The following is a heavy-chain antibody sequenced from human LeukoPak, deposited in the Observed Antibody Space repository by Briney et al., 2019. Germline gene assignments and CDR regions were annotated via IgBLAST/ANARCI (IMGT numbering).Heavy chain of an antibody. D-gene: IGHD2-2*01. J-gene: IGHJ4*02. CDR2: IRSKAYGGTT. CDR3: TREHPDYCSGTSCQHIIDY. V-gene: IGHV3-49*04. CDR1: GFTFGDYA. Sequence: GRSLRLSCTASGFTFGDYAMSWVRQAPGKGLEGVGFIRSKAYGGTTEYAASVKGRFTISRDDSTSIAYLQMNSLKTEDTAVYYCTREHPDYCSGTSCQHIIDYWGQGTLVTVSS.